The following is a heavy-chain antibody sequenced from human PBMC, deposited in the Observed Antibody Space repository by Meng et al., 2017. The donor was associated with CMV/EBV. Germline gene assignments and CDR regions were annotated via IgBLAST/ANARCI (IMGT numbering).Heavy chain of an antibody. CDR2: IIPILGIA. CDR3: ARDTLSIAARPDYYYGMDV. Sequence: SVKVSCKASGGTFSSYAISWVRQAPGQGLEWMGGIIPILGIANYAQKFQGRVTITADKSTSTAYMELSSLRSEDTAVYYCARDTLSIAARPDYYYGMDVWGQGTTVTVSS. V-gene: IGHV1-69*10. J-gene: IGHJ6*02. CDR1: GGTFSSYA. D-gene: IGHD6-6*01.